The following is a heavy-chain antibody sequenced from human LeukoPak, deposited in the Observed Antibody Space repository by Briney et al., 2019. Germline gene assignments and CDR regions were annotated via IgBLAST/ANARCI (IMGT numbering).Heavy chain of an antibody. CDR3: ATLEFALS. CDR1: GITFITHS. J-gene: IGHJ1*01. D-gene: IGHD2/OR15-2a*01. V-gene: IGHV3-48*01. CDR2: ISSRSSTI. Sequence: GGSLCVSRAASGITFITHSLNWVRQVPGKGLEWISYISSRSSTIYYADSVRGRFTISRDDANSSLYLQMNSLRADDTAVYYCATLEFALSWAQGTPVTVSS.